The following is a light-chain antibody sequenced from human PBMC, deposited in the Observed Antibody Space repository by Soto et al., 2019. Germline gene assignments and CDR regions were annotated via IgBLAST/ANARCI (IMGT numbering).Light chain of an antibody. CDR2: GAS. CDR1: QSVNNNY. Sequence: EIVLTQSPGTLSLSPGERATLSCRASQSVNNNYLAWYQQKPGPAPRLLIYGASSRATGIPDRFRGSGSGTDFTLTISRLEPEVLAVYYCQQYGISQYTFGQGTKLEV. J-gene: IGKJ2*01. V-gene: IGKV3-20*01. CDR3: QQYGISQYT.